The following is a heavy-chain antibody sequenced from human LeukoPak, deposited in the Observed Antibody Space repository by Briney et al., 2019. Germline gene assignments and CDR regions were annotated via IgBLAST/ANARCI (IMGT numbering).Heavy chain of an antibody. Sequence: GGSLRLSCAASGFTFSSYSMNWVRQAPGKGLEWVSSISSSSSYIYYADSVKGRFTISRDNAKNSLYLQMNSLRAEDTAVYYCARNRLDYDFWSGYPFDYWGQGTLVTVSS. CDR3: ARNRLDYDFWSGYPFDY. CDR2: ISSSSSYI. D-gene: IGHD3-3*01. J-gene: IGHJ4*02. CDR1: GFTFSSYS. V-gene: IGHV3-21*01.